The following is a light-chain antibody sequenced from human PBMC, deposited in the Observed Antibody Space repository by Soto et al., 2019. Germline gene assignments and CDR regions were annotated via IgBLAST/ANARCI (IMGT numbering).Light chain of an antibody. J-gene: IGKJ1*01. CDR2: GAS. CDR3: QYYGSSPTT. V-gene: IGKV3-20*01. Sequence: IVLTQSPGTLSLSPWERATLSCRASQGVSSSYLGWYQQKPGQAPRLLIYGASNRATGIPDRFRGSGSGTDFTLTISRLEPEDFAVYYCQYYGSSPTTFGQGTKVDIK. CDR1: QGVSSSY.